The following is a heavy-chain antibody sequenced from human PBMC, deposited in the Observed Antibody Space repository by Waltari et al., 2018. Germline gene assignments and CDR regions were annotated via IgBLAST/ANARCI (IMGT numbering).Heavy chain of an antibody. CDR1: GFTFDDYA. CDR3: AKDILMAGTEWDYFDY. V-gene: IGHV3-9*01. J-gene: IGHJ4*02. D-gene: IGHD6-19*01. Sequence: EVQLVESGGGLVQPGRSLRLSCAASGFTFDDYAMHWVRQAPGKGLEWVSGISWNSGSKGYADSVKGRFTIARDNAKNSLYLQMNSLRAEDTALYYCAKDILMAGTEWDYFDYWGQGTLVTVSS. CDR2: ISWNSGSK.